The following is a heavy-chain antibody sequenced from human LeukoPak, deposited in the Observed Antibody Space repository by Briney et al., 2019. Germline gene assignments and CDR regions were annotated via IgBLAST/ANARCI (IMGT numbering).Heavy chain of an antibody. J-gene: IGHJ3*02. D-gene: IGHD3-3*01. Sequence: GGSLRLSCAASGFTFSNYAMSWVRQAPGKGLEWVSGFTSGGNTHYSDSVKGRFTISRDNSKNTLYLRMNSLRADDTAVYYCARTDRTGALGRFRMRSDAFDIWGQGTVVTVSS. V-gene: IGHV3-23*01. CDR2: FTSGGNT. CDR3: ARTDRTGALGRFRMRSDAFDI. CDR1: GFTFSNYA.